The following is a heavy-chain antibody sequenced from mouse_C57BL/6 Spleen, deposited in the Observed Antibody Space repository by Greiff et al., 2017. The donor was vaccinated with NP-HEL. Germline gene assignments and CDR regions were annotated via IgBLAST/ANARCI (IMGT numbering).Heavy chain of an antibody. V-gene: IGHV5-6*01. CDR3: ARQPYSNYENYYAMDY. Sequence: EVKLMESGGDLVKPGGSLKLSCAASGFTFSSYGMSWVRQTPDKRLEWVATISSGGSYTYYPDSVKGRFTISRDNAKNTLYLQMSSLKSEDTAMYYCARQPYSNYENYYAMDYWGQGTSVTVSS. CDR2: ISSGGSYT. J-gene: IGHJ4*01. D-gene: IGHD2-5*01. CDR1: GFTFSSYG.